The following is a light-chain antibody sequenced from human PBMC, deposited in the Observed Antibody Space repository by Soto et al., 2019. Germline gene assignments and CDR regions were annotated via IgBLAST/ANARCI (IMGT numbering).Light chain of an antibody. CDR2: DVS. CDR3: GSYTTRSNYV. CDR1: SSDVGAYNY. V-gene: IGLV2-14*01. J-gene: IGLJ1*01. Sequence: QSVLTQPASVSGSPGQSITISCTGTSSDVGAYNYVSWYQQHPGKAPKLMIYDVSHRPSGVSHRFSGSKSGNTASLIISGPQAEDEADYYCGSYTTRSNYVFGTGTKVTVL.